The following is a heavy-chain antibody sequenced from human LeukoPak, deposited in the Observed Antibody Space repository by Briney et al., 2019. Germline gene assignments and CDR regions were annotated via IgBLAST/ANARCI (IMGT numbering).Heavy chain of an antibody. J-gene: IGHJ4*02. CDR3: ARAYYDSSGYFDY. D-gene: IGHD3-22*01. CDR1: GFTFSSYW. V-gene: IGHV3-7*01. CDR2: INHNGNVN. Sequence: GGSLRLSCAASGFTFSSYWMNWARQAPGKGLEWVASINHNGNVNYYVDSVKGRFTISRDNAKNSLYLQMNSLRAEDTAVYYCARAYYDSSGYFDYWGQGTLVTVSS.